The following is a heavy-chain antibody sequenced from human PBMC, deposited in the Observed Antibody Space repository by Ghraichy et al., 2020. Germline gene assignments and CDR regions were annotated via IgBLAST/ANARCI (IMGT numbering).Heavy chain of an antibody. Sequence: LSLTCAASGFTFSSYSMNWVRQAPGKGLEWVSSISSSSSYIYYADSVKGRFTISRDNAKNSLYLQMNSLRAEDTAVYYCARDMQYDFWSGYLNYYYYGMDVWGQGTTVTVSS. D-gene: IGHD3-3*01. J-gene: IGHJ6*02. CDR2: ISSSSSYI. CDR3: ARDMQYDFWSGYLNYYYYGMDV. V-gene: IGHV3-21*01. CDR1: GFTFSSYS.